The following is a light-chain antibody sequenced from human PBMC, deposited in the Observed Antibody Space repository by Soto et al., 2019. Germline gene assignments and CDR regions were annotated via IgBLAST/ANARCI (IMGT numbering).Light chain of an antibody. CDR2: EVV. CDR1: KNDIGVYDF. CDR3: KSYAGSNTYV. V-gene: IGLV2-8*01. Sequence: SALTQPPSASGSPGQSVTISCPGTKNDIGVYDFVSWYQHHPGKAPRLIIYEVVQRPSGVPDRFSGSKSGNTASLTVSGLQAADEADYFCKSYAGSNTYVFGSGTKV. J-gene: IGLJ1*01.